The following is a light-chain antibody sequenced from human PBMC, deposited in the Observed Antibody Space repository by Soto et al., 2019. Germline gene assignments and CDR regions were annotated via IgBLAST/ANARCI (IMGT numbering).Light chain of an antibody. CDR1: QSLTSGY. CDR2: RAS. J-gene: IGKJ1*01. Sequence: DIVLTQSPGTLSLSPGERATLSCRASQSLTSGYLAWYQQQPGQAPRVLIYRASSRAPGIPDRFSGSGSGTDFTLTISRLEPEDFAVYYCQQYGSSGTFGQGTKVDIK. CDR3: QQYGSSGT. V-gene: IGKV3-20*01.